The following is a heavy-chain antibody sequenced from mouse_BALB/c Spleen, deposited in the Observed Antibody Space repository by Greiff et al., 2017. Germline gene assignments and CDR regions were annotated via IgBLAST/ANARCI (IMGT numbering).Heavy chain of an antibody. Sequence: EVKLEESGPGLVKPSQSLSLTCPVTGYSITSGYYWHWIRQFPENQLEWMGYISYDGSNNYNPSLKNRIPITRDTSKNQFFLKLNTVTTEDTATDYCASAYYRYVIDYWGQGTTLTVSS. J-gene: IGHJ2*01. V-gene: IGHV3-6*02. CDR1: GYSITSGYY. CDR3: ASAYYRYVIDY. D-gene: IGHD2-14*01. CDR2: ISYDGSN.